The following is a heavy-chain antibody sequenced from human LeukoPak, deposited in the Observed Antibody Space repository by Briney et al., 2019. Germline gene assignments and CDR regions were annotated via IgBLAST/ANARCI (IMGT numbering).Heavy chain of an antibody. V-gene: IGHV4-34*01. CDR2: INHSGST. D-gene: IGHD6-19*01. CDR1: GGSFSGYY. CDR3: ARVPGGWINWFDP. Sequence: SETLSLTCAVYGGSFSGYYWSWIRQPPGKGLEWIGEINHSGSTNYNPSLKSRVTISVDTSKNQFSLKLSSVTAADTAVYYCARVPGGWINWFDPWGQGTLVTVSS. J-gene: IGHJ5*02.